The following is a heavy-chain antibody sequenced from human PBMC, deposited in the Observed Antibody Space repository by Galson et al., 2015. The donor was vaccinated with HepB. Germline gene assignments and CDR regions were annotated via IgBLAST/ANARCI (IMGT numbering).Heavy chain of an antibody. J-gene: IGHJ4*02. D-gene: IGHD1-7*01. CDR1: GYIFTNYW. Sequence: QSGAEVKKPGESLRISCQGFGYIFTNYWISWVRQMPGKGLEWMGRIDPSDSYSIYNPSFEGHVTMSSDESISTAHLQWSSLRASDTAIYYCVRHLGGTTYYFDYWGQGTLVTVSS. CDR2: IDPSDSYS. V-gene: IGHV5-10-1*01. CDR3: VRHLGGTTYYFDY.